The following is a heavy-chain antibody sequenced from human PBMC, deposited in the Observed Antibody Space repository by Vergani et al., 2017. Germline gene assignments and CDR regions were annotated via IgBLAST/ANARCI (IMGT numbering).Heavy chain of an antibody. CDR3: ARDQKETLPGYCSSTSCYPYGMDG. CDR1: GYTFTVYY. V-gene: IGHV1-2*02. Sequence: QVQLVQSGAEVKKPGASVKVSCKASGYTFTVYYMHWVRQAPGQGLEWMGWINPNSGGTNYAQKFQGRVTLTRDTSISTAYMELSRLRSDDTAVYYGARDQKETLPGYCSSTSCYPYGMDGWGQGTTVTVSS. J-gene: IGHJ6*02. D-gene: IGHD2-2*01. CDR2: INPNSGGT.